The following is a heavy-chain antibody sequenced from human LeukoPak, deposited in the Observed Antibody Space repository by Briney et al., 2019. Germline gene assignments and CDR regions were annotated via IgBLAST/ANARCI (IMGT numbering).Heavy chain of an antibody. D-gene: IGHD2-2*01. CDR2: ISGSGGST. CDR1: GFTFSSYA. CDR3: ANDIVVVPAATFDY. Sequence: GGSLRLSXAASGFTFSSYAMSWVRQAPGKGLEWVSAISGSGGSTYYADSVKGRFTISRDNSKNTLYLQMNSLRAEDTAVYYCANDIVVVPAATFDYWGQGTLVTVSS. V-gene: IGHV3-23*01. J-gene: IGHJ4*02.